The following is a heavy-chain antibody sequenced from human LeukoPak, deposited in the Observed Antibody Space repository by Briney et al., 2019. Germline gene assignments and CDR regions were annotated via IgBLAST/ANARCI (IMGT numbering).Heavy chain of an antibody. CDR1: GGSISSSNW. CDR2: IYHSGST. V-gene: IGHV4-4*02. D-gene: IGHD3-22*01. CDR3: ARQLRDSSGGGFDY. J-gene: IGHJ4*02. Sequence: SETLSLTCAVSGGSISSSNWWSWVRQPPGKGLEWIGEIYHSGSTNYNPSLKSRVTISVDKSKNQFSLKLSSVTAADTAVYYCARQLRDSSGGGFDYWGQGTLVTVSS.